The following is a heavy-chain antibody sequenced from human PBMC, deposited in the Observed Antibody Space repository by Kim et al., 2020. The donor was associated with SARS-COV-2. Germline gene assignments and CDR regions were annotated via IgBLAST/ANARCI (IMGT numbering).Heavy chain of an antibody. V-gene: IGHV3-33*01. Sequence: GGSLRLSCAASGFTFSSYGMHWVRQAQGKGLEWVAVIWYDGSNKYYADSVKGRFTISRDNSKNTLYLQMNSLRAEDTAVYYCARSGTNIFDYWGQGTLVTVSS. J-gene: IGHJ4*02. CDR2: IWYDGSNK. CDR3: ARSGTNIFDY. D-gene: IGHD1-1*01. CDR1: GFTFSSYG.